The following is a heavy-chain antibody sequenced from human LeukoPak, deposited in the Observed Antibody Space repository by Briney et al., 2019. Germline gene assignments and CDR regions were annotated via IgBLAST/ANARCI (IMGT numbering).Heavy chain of an antibody. Sequence: GGSLRLSCAASGCTLSNYWMHWVRQAPGKGLVWVSRINADGSSASYADSVKGRFTISRDNAKNTLYLQMNSLRAEDTAMYYCARDYGRSRDYGMDVWGQGTTVTASS. J-gene: IGHJ6*02. CDR3: ARDYGRSRDYGMDV. V-gene: IGHV3-74*01. CDR1: GCTLSNYW. D-gene: IGHD3-10*01. CDR2: INADGSSA.